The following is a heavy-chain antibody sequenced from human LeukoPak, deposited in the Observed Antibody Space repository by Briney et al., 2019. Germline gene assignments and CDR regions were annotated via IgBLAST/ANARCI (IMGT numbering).Heavy chain of an antibody. CDR1: GFTFSNNA. CDR3: AQTRQYAFDI. D-gene: IGHD5-24*01. V-gene: IGHV3-23*01. Sequence: GGSLRLSCVASGFTFSNNALTWVRQAPGKGLEWVPNIGGSGVTTNYANSVKGRFTISRDNSKNTLYLQMNTLRAEDTAVYYCAQTRQYAFDIWGQGTMVTVSS. J-gene: IGHJ3*02. CDR2: IGGSGVTT.